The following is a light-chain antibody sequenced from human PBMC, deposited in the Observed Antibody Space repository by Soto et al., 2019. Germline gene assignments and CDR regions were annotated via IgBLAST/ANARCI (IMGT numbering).Light chain of an antibody. Sequence: EIVMTQSPATLSLSPGERATLSCRASQTIDNTLAWYQRKPGQAPRLLIYDASTRATGVPARFSGSGSGTDFTLTISSLQAEDVAVYYCQQYYSTPITFGQGTRLEIK. V-gene: IGKV3-15*01. CDR1: QTIDNT. J-gene: IGKJ5*01. CDR3: QQYYSTPIT. CDR2: DAS.